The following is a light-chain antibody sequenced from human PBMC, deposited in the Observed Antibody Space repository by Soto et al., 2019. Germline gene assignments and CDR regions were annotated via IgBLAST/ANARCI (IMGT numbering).Light chain of an antibody. V-gene: IGLV1-40*01. Sequence: QSVLTQPPSVSVSPGQRVTISCTWSGSNIGAGYDVHWYQHRPGTAPKLLVFGESHRPSGVPDRFSGSKSGTSAYLAITGLQAEDEGDYYSQAYASTLDASYVFGTGTKLTVL. J-gene: IGLJ1*01. CDR1: GSNIGAGYD. CDR3: QAYASTLDASYV. CDR2: GES.